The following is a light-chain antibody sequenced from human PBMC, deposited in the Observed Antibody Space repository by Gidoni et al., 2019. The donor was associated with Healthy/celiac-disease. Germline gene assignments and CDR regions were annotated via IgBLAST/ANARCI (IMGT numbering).Light chain of an antibody. CDR3: QQYGSSSLT. CDR2: GAT. J-gene: IGKJ4*01. CDR1: QSVSSCY. V-gene: IGKV3-20*01. Sequence: EIALTQPPVSLSLSPGERATLSCRASQSVSSCYLAWYQQKPGQAPRLLIDGATSRPTGIPGRFGGSGSGTDFTLTISRLEPEDFAVYYCQQYGSSSLTFGGGTKVEIK.